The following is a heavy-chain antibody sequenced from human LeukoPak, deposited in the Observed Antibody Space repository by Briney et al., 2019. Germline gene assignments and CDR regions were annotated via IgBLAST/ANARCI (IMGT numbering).Heavy chain of an antibody. V-gene: IGHV3-23*01. D-gene: IGHD3-3*01. CDR2: VRGSGTAT. CDR3: AKTSRRDSTYDSPFDY. J-gene: IGHJ4*02. CDR1: GFTFSTYA. Sequence: GSLRLSCAASGFTFSTYAMTWFRQAPGKGLEWVSAVRGSGTATYYADSVKGRFTISRDNSDNTLYLQMNSLRAEDTAIYYCAKTSRRDSTYDSPFDYWGQGTVVTASS.